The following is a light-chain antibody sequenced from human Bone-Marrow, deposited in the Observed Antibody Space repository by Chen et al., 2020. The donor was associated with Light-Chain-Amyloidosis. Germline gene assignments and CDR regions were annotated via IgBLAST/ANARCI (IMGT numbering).Light chain of an antibody. J-gene: IGKJ4*01. CDR2: GAS. Sequence: DIVMTQSSAPLSAPPGGRATPSCRASQSVSSNLARYQQKPGQAPRLLIYGASTRATGIPARFSGSGSGTEFTLTISSLQSEDFAVYYCQQYNNWPPLTFGGGTKVEIK. CDR3: QQYNNWPPLT. CDR1: QSVSSN. V-gene: IGKV3-15*01.